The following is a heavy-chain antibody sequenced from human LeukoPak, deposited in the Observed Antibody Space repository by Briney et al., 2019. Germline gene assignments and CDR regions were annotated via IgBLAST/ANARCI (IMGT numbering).Heavy chain of an antibody. CDR1: GASISSGSYY. CDR3: ARAVGTIFGVVSYYYYYMDV. D-gene: IGHD3-3*01. Sequence: SQTLSLTCTVSGASISSGSYYWSWIRQPAGKGLEWIGRIYTSGSTNYNPSLKSRVTISVDTSKNQFSLKLSSVTAADTAVYYCARAVGTIFGVVSYYYYYMDVWGKGTTVTVSS. J-gene: IGHJ6*03. V-gene: IGHV4-61*02. CDR2: IYTSGST.